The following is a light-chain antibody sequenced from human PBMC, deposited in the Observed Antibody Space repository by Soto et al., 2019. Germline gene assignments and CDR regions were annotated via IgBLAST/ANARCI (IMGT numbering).Light chain of an antibody. Sequence: SYELTQPPSVSVAPGKTARITCGGNNSGSKSVHWYQQKPGQAPVMVIYYERDRPSGIPERFSGSNSGNTATLTISRVEAGDEADYYCQVWDSSSDHVVFGGGTKLTVL. CDR3: QVWDSSSDHVV. CDR2: YER. J-gene: IGLJ2*01. V-gene: IGLV3-21*04. CDR1: NSGSKS.